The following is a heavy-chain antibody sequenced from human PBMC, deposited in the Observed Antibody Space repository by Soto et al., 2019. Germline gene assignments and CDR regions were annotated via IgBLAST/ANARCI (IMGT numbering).Heavy chain of an antibody. Sequence: EVQLVESGGGLAQPGGSLRLSCAASGFSFSDYYIHWVRQGPGKGLLWVSCISGDGSRTYYADSVKGRFTISRDNAKNTLYLQMNSLRDDDTAIYYCVRDFFTMLGIKWGQGTLVSVSS. D-gene: IGHD1-20*01. V-gene: IGHV3-74*01. CDR3: VRDFFTMLGIK. CDR2: ISGDGSRT. CDR1: GFSFSDYY. J-gene: IGHJ4*02.